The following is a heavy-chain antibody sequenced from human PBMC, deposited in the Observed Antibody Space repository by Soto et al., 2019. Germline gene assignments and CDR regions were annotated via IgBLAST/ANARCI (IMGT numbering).Heavy chain of an antibody. J-gene: IGHJ3*02. V-gene: IGHV3-33*01. CDR1: GFTFSSYG. Sequence: QVQLVESGGGVVQPGRSLRLSCAASGFTFSSYGMHWVRQAPGKGLEWVAVIWYDGSNKYYADSVKGRFTISRDNSKNTLYLQMNSLRAEDPAVYYCARGTTGSRGAFDIWGQGTMVTVSS. CDR2: IWYDGSNK. CDR3: ARGTTGSRGAFDI. D-gene: IGHD1-1*01.